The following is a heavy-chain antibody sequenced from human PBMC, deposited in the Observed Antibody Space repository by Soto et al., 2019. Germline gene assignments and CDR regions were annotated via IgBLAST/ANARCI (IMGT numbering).Heavy chain of an antibody. V-gene: IGHV3-7*01. CDR3: AREGSSGWYVVKFDY. CDR1: GFTFSSYW. CDR2: IKQDGSEK. J-gene: IGHJ4*02. D-gene: IGHD6-19*01. Sequence: GGSLSLSCAASGFTFSSYWMRWVRQAPGKGLEWVANIKQDGSEKYYVDSVKGRFTISRDNAKNSLYLQMNSLRAEDTAVYYCAREGSSGWYVVKFDYWGQGTLVTVSS.